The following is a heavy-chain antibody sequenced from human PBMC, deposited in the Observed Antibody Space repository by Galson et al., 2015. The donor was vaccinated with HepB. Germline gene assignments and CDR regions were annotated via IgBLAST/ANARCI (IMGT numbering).Heavy chain of an antibody. J-gene: IGHJ4*02. Sequence: ETLSLTCTVSGGSISSSSYYWGWIRQPPGKGLEWIGSIYYSGSTYYNPSLKSRVTISVDTSKNQFSLKLSSVTAADTAVYYCARQVITLDYWGQGTLVTVSS. V-gene: IGHV4-39*01. CDR2: IYYSGST. CDR1: GGSISSSSYY. D-gene: IGHD1-14*01. CDR3: ARQVITLDY.